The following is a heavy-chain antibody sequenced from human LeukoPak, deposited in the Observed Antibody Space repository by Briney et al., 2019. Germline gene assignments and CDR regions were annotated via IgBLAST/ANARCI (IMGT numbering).Heavy chain of an antibody. J-gene: IGHJ4*02. V-gene: IGHV3-66*01. CDR3: AGGVLPYYFDY. Sequence: PGGSLRLSCAASGFAVNSNYRSWVRQAPGKGLEWVSVIYSAGTTFYADSVKGRLSISRDNSKNTLYLHMDSLRAEDTAVYYCAGGVLPYYFDYWGQGTLVTVSA. D-gene: IGHD3-3*01. CDR2: IYSAGTT. CDR1: GFAVNSNY.